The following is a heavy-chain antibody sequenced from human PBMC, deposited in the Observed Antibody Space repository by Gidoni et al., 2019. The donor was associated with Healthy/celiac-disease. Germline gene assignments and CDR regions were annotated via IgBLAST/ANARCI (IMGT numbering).Heavy chain of an antibody. J-gene: IGHJ6*03. CDR2: ISWNSGSI. Sequence: EVQLVESGGGLVQPGRSLRLSCSASGFTFEYYAMHWVRQAPGKGLEWVSGISWNSGSIGYADSVKGRFTISRDNAKNSLYLQMNSLRAEDTALYYCAKATIPLPYYYYMDVWGKGTTVTVSS. CDR1: GFTFEYYA. CDR3: AKATIPLPYYYYMDV. V-gene: IGHV3-9*01.